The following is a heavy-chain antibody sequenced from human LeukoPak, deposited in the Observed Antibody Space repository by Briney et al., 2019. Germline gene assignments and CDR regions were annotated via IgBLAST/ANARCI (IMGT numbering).Heavy chain of an antibody. Sequence: SQTLSLTCAVSGGSISSGGYSWSWIRQPPGKGLEWIGYIYHSGSTYYNPSLKSRVTISVDRSKNQFSLKLRSVTAADTAVYYCASLSGTHWSAFAIWGQGTMVTVSS. V-gene: IGHV4-30-2*02. CDR2: IYHSGST. CDR3: ASLSGTHWSAFAI. D-gene: IGHD1-26*01. J-gene: IGHJ3*02. CDR1: GGSISSGGYS.